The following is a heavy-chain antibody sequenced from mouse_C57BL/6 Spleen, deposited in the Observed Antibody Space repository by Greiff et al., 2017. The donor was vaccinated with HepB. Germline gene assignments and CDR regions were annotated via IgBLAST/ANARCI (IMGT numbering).Heavy chain of an antibody. Sequence: QVQLQQSGAELVKPGASVKLSCKASGYTFTSYWMHWVKQRPGQGLEWIGMFHPNSGSTNYNEKFKSKATLTVDKSSSTAYMQLSSLTSEDSAVYYCARGATTEAMDYWGQGTSVTVSS. CDR2: FHPNSGST. CDR3: ARGATTEAMDY. V-gene: IGHV1-64*01. D-gene: IGHD1-1*01. CDR1: GYTFTSYW. J-gene: IGHJ4*01.